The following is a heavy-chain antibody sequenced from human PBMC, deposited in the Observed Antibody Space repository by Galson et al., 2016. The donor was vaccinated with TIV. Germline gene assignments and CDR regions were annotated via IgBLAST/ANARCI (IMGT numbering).Heavy chain of an antibody. J-gene: IGHJ4*02. CDR2: TTYDDSQK. D-gene: IGHD6-19*01. CDR3: ARGGSTGWAHYFDY. Sequence: SLRLSCAASGFTFSSYTMHWIRQAPGKGLEWLAVTTYDDSQKYYADSVKGRFTISRDNSRNTLYLQMNSLTAEDTAVYYCARGGSTGWAHYFDYWGQGSLVTVSS. V-gene: IGHV3-30*04. CDR1: GFTFSSYT.